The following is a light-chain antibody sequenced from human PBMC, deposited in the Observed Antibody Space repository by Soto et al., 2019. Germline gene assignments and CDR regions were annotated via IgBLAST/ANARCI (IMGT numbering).Light chain of an antibody. J-gene: IGKJ2*01. V-gene: IGKV3-20*01. CDR1: QSFSSSY. CDR2: DAS. CDR3: QQYGSSPWYT. Sequence: EIVLTQSPGTLSLSPGERATLSCRASQSFSSSYLASYQQKPGQAPRLLMYDASSRATGIPDRFSGSGSGTAFTLTISRLEPDDFAVYYCQQYGSSPWYTFGPGTKLEIK.